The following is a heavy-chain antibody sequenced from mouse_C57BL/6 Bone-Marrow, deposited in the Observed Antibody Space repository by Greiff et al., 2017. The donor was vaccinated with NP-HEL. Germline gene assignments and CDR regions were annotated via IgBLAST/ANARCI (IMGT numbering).Heavy chain of an antibody. CDR1: GYTFTSYG. CDR2: IYPRSGNT. D-gene: IGHD2-1*01. V-gene: IGHV1-81*01. CDR3: APIYYGNFWYFDY. J-gene: IGHJ2*01. Sequence: QVHVKQSGAELARPGASVKLSCKASGYTFTSYGISWVKQRTGQGLEWIGEIYPRSGNTYYNEKFKGKATLTADKSSSTAYMELRSLTSEDSAVYFCAPIYYGNFWYFDYWGQGTTLTVSS.